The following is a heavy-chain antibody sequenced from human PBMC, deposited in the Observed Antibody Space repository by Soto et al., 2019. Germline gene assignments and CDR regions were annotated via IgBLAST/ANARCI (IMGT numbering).Heavy chain of an antibody. V-gene: IGHV4-59*08. J-gene: IGHJ4*02. D-gene: IGHD6-13*01. CDR2: IYYSGST. Sequence: QVQLQESGPGLVKPSETLSFTCTVSGGSISSHYWSWIRQPPGKGLEWIGYIYYSGSTNYNPSLRSRVTMSVDTSKNHFSLKLSSVTAADTAVYYCARLKLRDSWPHYFDYWGQGTLVTVSS. CDR1: GGSISSHY. CDR3: ARLKLRDSWPHYFDY.